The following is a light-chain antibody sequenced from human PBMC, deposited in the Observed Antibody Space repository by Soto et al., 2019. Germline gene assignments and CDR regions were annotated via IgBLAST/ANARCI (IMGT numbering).Light chain of an antibody. CDR2: WAS. CDR3: QQYYSNPRT. V-gene: IGKV4-1*01. CDR1: QSVLYSSNDKNY. J-gene: IGKJ2*01. Sequence: DIVMTQSPDSLAVSLGETATIDCKSSQSVLYSSNDKNYLAWYQQKPGQPPKLLIYWASTRESGVPDRFSGSGSGTDFTLSISSLQAEDVAVYYCQQYYSNPRTFGQGTKLEIK.